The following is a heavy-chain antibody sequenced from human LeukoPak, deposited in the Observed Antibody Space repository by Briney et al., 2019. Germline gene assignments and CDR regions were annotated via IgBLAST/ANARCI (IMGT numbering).Heavy chain of an antibody. V-gene: IGHV3-23*01. Sequence: GGSLRLSCAASGFTFSSYAMSWVRQAPGKGLEWVSAISGSGGSTYYADSVKGRFTISRDNSKNTLYLQMNSLRDGDTAVYYCAKAGSGGVDYYGSGSYPNWFDPWGQGTLVTVSS. CDR2: ISGSGGST. CDR1: GFTFSSYA. CDR3: AKAGSGGVDYYGSGSYPNWFDP. D-gene: IGHD3-10*01. J-gene: IGHJ5*02.